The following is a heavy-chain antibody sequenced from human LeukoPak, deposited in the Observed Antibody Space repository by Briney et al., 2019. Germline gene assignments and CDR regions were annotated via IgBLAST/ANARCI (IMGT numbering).Heavy chain of an antibody. J-gene: IGHJ6*04. Sequence: ASVKVSCKASGYTFTAYYIHWVRQAPGQGLEWMGRINPNSGGTNYAQKFQGRVTLTRDTSITTAYMELSRLRSDDTAVYYCAKARGLYCSSTSCYDCDVWGKGTTVTVSS. CDR2: INPNSGGT. D-gene: IGHD2-2*01. CDR1: GYTFTAYY. CDR3: AKARGLYCSSTSCYDCDV. V-gene: IGHV1-2*06.